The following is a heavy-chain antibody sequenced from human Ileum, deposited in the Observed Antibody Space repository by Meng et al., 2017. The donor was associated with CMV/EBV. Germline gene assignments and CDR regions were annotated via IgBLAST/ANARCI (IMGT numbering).Heavy chain of an antibody. CDR2: IYYSGRP. V-gene: IGHV4-30-4*01. Sequence: SAPGLVNPVNTRAPPATTSVAPTAGVDSYWSGIRRPPGKGREWIGYIYYSGRPYYTPSLKSRLIISGDTSKNQFSLRLTSVTDADTGVYYCATEYSASPGWFDPWGQGILVTVSS. CDR1: VAPTAGVDSY. J-gene: IGHJ5*02. D-gene: IGHD5-12*01. CDR3: ATEYSASPGWFDP.